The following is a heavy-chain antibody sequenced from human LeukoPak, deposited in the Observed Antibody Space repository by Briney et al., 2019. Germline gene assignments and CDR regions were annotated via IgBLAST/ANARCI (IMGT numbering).Heavy chain of an antibody. D-gene: IGHD3-16*01. J-gene: IGHJ3*02. V-gene: IGHV3-9*01. CDR2: ISWNSGSI. Sequence: PGGSLRLSCAASGFTFDDYAMHWVRQAPGKGLEWVSGISWNSGSIGYADSVKGRFTISRDNAKNSLYLQMNSLRAEDTALYYCAKDTSWGLGEGSAFDIWGQGTMVTVSS. CDR3: AKDTSWGLGEGSAFDI. CDR1: GFTFDDYA.